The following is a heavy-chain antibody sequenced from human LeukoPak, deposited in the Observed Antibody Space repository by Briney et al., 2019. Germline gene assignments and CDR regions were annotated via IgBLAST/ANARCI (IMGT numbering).Heavy chain of an antibody. V-gene: IGHV3-23*01. J-gene: IGHJ4*02. CDR2: ISGSGDSA. D-gene: IGHD3-10*01. Sequence: PGGSLRLSCAASGFTFGDYVMSWVRQAPGKGLEWVSLISGSGDSAYYADSGKGRVTISRDDSTKMLYLQLNSLRAEDTAVYSCAKGRYHGSGSYLNSHDYWGQGTLVTVSS. CDR1: GFTFGDYV. CDR3: AKGRYHGSGSYLNSHDY.